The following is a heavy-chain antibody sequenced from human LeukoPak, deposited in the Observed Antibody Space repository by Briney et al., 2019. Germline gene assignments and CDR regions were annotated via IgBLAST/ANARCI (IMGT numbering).Heavy chain of an antibody. J-gene: IGHJ3*02. CDR3: ARESSYGYFAFDI. D-gene: IGHD5-18*01. CDR1: GFTFDDYA. CDR2: ISYDGSNK. Sequence: PGGSLRLSCAASGFTFDDYAMHWVRQAPGKGLEWVAVISYDGSNKYYADSVKGRFTISRDNSKNTLYLQMNSLRAEDTAVYYCARESSYGYFAFDIWGQGTMVTVSS. V-gene: IGHV3-30-3*01.